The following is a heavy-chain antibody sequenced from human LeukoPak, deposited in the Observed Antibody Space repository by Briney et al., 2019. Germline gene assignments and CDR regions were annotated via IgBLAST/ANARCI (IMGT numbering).Heavy chain of an antibody. Sequence: PSETLSLTCAVYGGSFSGYYWSWVRQAPGKGLEWVSAISGTSDRTYYADSVKGRFTISRDNSKNTLYLQMNSLRAEDTAVYYCAKGGAVAGTLYHDYWGQGTLVTVSS. D-gene: IGHD6-19*01. J-gene: IGHJ4*02. CDR2: ISGTSDRT. V-gene: IGHV3-23*01. CDR3: AKGGAVAGTLYHDY. CDR1: GGSFSGYY.